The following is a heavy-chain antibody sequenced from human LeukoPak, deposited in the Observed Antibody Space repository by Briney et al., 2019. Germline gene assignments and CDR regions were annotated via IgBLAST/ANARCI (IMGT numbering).Heavy chain of an antibody. V-gene: IGHV3-7*01. CDR1: GLTFSSQW. CDR3: ARDAGWRLLDY. J-gene: IGHJ4*02. D-gene: IGHD6-25*01. Sequence: GGSLRLSRVASGLTFSSQWMTWVRQAPGKGLEWPANIGGDGRRKFYEDSVEGRFTISRDNAESSLYLQMNNLRVEDTAVYYCARDAGWRLLDYWGRGTQVTVSS. CDR2: IGGDGRRK.